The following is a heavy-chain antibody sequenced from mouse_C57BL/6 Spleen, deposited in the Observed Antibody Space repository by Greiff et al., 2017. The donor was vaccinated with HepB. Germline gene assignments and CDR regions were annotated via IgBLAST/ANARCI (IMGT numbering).Heavy chain of an antibody. J-gene: IGHJ4*01. CDR3: ARSGSYSAGYDAMDY. Sequence: VQLQQSGAELMKPGASVKLSCKATGYTFTGYWLEWVKQRPGHGLEWIGEILPGSGSTNYHEKFKGKATFTADTSSNTAYMQLSSLTTEDSAIYYCARSGSYSAGYDAMDYWGQGTSVTVSS. CDR2: ILPGSGST. D-gene: IGHD3-2*02. CDR1: GYTFTGYW. V-gene: IGHV1-9*01.